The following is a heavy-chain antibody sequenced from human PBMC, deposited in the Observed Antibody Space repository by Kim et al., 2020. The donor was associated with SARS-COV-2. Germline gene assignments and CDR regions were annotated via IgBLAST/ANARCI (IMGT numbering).Heavy chain of an antibody. Sequence: GWSLRLSCAASGFSFSAHWMTWVRQAPGKGLEWVANIKQDGRETYYVDSVKGRFTVSRDNAKNSLYLQMNSLRVDDTAVYVCAGAYRNDASGYRHIDYWG. J-gene: IGHJ4*01. CDR2: IKQDGRET. V-gene: IGHV3-7*03. CDR3: AGAYRNDASGYRHIDY. D-gene: IGHD3-22*01. CDR1: GFSFSAHW.